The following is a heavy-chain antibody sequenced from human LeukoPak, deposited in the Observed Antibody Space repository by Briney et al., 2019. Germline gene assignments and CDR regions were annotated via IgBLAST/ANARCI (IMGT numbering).Heavy chain of an antibody. CDR1: VGSISSYY. V-gene: IGHV4-59*01. CDR2: IYYSGTT. CDR3: ARGVYIAAAQYGY. D-gene: IGHD6-13*01. Sequence: PSETLSLTCTFSVGSISSYYWSWVRQPPGKGLEWVGYIYYSGTTNYNPSLKSRVTISVDTSKNQFSLKLSSVTAADTAVYYCARGVYIAAAQYGYWGQGTLVTVSS. J-gene: IGHJ4*02.